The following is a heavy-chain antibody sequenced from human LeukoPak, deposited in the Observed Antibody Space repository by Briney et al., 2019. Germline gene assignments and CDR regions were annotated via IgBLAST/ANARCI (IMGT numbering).Heavy chain of an antibody. D-gene: IGHD3-10*01. CDR3: ARGQWFGEPYNWFDP. V-gene: IGHV3-30-3*01. J-gene: IGHJ5*02. Sequence: PGRSLRLSCAASGFTFSSYAMHWVRQAPGKGLEWVAVISYDGSNKYYADSVKGRFTISRDNSKNTLYLQMNSLRAEDTAVYYCARGQWFGEPYNWFDPWGQGTLVTVSS. CDR1: GFTFSSYA. CDR2: ISYDGSNK.